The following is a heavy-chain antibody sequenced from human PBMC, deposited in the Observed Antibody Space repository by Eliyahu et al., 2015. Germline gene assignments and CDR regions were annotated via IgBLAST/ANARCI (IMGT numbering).Heavy chain of an antibody. V-gene: IGHV3-21*01. CDR2: ISSSSSYI. D-gene: IGHD3-3*01. CDR3: ARDLGRYDFWSGYYSPYFDY. J-gene: IGHJ4*02. Sequence: EVQLVESGGGLVKPGESLRLSCAASGFTFSGYSMNWXRQAPGKGLEWVSSISSSSSYIYYADSVKGRFTISRDNAKNSLYLQMNSLRAEDTAVYYCARDLGRYDFWSGYYSPYFDYWGQGTLVTVSS. CDR1: GFTFSGYS.